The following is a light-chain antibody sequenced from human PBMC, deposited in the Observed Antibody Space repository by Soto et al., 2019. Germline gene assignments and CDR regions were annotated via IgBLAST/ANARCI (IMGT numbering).Light chain of an antibody. Sequence: QSVLTQPPSVSGAPGQRVTISCTGSSSNIGANYDVHWYQQLPGTAPKLLIYVNSNRPSGVPDRFSGSKSGTSASLAITGLQAEDEADYYCQSYDRSLSGYVFGTGTKLPS. CDR1: SSNIGANYD. CDR2: VNS. J-gene: IGLJ1*01. V-gene: IGLV1-40*01. CDR3: QSYDRSLSGYV.